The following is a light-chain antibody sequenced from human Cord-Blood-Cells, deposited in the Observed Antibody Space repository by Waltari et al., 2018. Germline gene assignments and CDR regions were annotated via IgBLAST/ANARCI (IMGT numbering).Light chain of an antibody. J-gene: IGKJ2*01. CDR3: QQFNSYPQT. Sequence: AIQLTQSPSSLSASVGDRVPITCRASQGISSALSWYQQKPGKAPKLLIYYASSLESGVPSRFSGSGSGTDFTLTISSLQPEDFATYYCQQFNSYPQTFGQGTKLEIK. CDR2: YAS. V-gene: IGKV1-13*02. CDR1: QGISSA.